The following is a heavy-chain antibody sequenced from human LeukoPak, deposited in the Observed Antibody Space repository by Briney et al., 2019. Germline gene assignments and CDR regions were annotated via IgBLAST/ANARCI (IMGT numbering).Heavy chain of an antibody. J-gene: IGHJ6*02. V-gene: IGHV1-46*01. D-gene: IGHD6-13*01. CDR2: INPSGGST. Sequence: ASVTVSFTASGYTFTIYYMHWVRQAPGQGLEWMGIINPSGGSTSYAQKFQGRVTMTRDTSTSTVYMELSSLRSEDTAVYYCARVMQQQLVRNYYYYGMDVWGQGTTVTVSS. CDR1: GYTFTIYY. CDR3: ARVMQQQLVRNYYYYGMDV.